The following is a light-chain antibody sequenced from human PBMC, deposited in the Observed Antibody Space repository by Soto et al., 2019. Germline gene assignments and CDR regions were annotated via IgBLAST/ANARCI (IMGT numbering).Light chain of an antibody. V-gene: IGKV1-39*01. CDR3: QVSYIPPWR. J-gene: IGKJ1*01. CDR1: ESIDNW. CDR2: AAS. Sequence: DIQLTQSPSTLSASTGATVTITCRASESIDNWLAWYQQKPGKAPKLLIFAASTLVRGVPSRFSGSESGTDFTLTISSLQPEDFAPYCCQVSYIPPWRFAEGAKV.